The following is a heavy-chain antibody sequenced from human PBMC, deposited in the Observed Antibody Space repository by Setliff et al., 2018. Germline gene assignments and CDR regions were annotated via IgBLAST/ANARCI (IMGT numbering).Heavy chain of an antibody. D-gene: IGHD1-1*01. CDR1: GGSINSGVYY. Sequence: PSETLSLTCTVSGGSINSGVYYWGWIRQPPGKGLEWIGRIYHRGDTYYNASLKGRLTISVDTAQNQFSLRLTSVTAADTAVYYCARTGTYRYFDYWGQGALVTVSS. CDR3: ARTGTYRYFDY. J-gene: IGHJ4*02. V-gene: IGHV4-39*01. CDR2: IYHRGDT.